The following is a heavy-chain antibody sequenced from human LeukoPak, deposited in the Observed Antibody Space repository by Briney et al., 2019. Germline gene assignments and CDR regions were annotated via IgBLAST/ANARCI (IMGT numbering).Heavy chain of an antibody. CDR3: ARAQYCTTTTCYKTWDY. V-gene: IGHV3-72*01. CDR2: TRNKPNSYST. CDR1: GFTFTDHY. J-gene: IGHJ4*02. Sequence: GGSLRLSCAASGFTFTDHYMDWVRQAPGKGLEWVARTRNKPNSYSTEYAASVKGRFTISRDVSKNSVYLQMNSLETEDTAVYYCARAQYCTTTTCYKTWDYWGQGTPVTVYS. D-gene: IGHD2-2*02.